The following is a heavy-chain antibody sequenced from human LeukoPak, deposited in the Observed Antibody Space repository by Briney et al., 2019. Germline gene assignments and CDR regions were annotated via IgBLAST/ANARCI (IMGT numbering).Heavy chain of an antibody. D-gene: IGHD4-17*01. V-gene: IGHV1-69*06. J-gene: IGHJ4*02. CDR2: IIPIFGTA. Sequence: GASVKVSCKASGGTFSSYAISWVRQAPGQGLEGMGGIIPIFGTANYAQKFQGRVTITADKSTSTAYMELSSLRSEDTAVYYCARLRTDYGEYYFDYWGQGTLVTVSS. CDR3: ARLRTDYGEYYFDY. CDR1: GGTFSSYA.